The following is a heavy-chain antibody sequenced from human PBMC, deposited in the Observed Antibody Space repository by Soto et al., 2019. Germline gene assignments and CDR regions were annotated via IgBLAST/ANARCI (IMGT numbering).Heavy chain of an antibody. J-gene: IGHJ4*02. D-gene: IGHD6-13*01. CDR3: AKDNTGYRSSWYWND. V-gene: IGHV3-30*18. CDR2: ISYDGSNK. CDR1: GFTFSSYG. Sequence: QVQLVESGGGVVQPGRSLRLSCAASGFTFSSYGMHWVRQAPGKGLEWVAVISYDGSNKYYADSVKGRFTISRDNSQNTLYLQMNSLTAEDTAVYYCAKDNTGYRSSWYWNDWGQGTLVTVSS.